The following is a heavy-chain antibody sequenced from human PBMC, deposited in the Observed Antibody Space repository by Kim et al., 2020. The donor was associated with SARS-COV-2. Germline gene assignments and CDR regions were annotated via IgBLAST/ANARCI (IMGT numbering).Heavy chain of an antibody. CDR2: IKGDGSLK. D-gene: IGHD1-1*01. V-gene: IGHV3-7*01. CDR3: ATLGRSNNYSS. Sequence: GGSLRLSCTASGFTFSNSWLSWVRQAPGKGLEWVANIKGDGSLKYYVDSVKGRFTISRDNAKNSLYLQMNSQRADDTAIYYCATLGRSNNYSSWGQGTLV. CDR1: GFTFSNSW. J-gene: IGHJ5*02.